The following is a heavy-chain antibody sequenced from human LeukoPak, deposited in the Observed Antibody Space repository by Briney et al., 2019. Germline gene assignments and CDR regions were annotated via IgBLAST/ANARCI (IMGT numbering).Heavy chain of an antibody. CDR3: ARRGSYSLFDY. J-gene: IGHJ4*02. V-gene: IGHV3-7*01. D-gene: IGHD1-26*01. Sequence: PGGSLRLSCEASGFTFSSYWMSWVRQAPGKGLEWVANMKQDGSEIYYVGSVRGRFTISRDNAKNSLYLQMSSLRAEDTAVYYCARRGSYSLFDYWGPGTLVTVSS. CDR1: GFTFSSYW. CDR2: MKQDGSEI.